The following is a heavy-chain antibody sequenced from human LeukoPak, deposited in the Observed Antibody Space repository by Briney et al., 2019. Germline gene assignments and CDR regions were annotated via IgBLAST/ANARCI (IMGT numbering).Heavy chain of an antibody. Sequence: GRSLRLSCAASGFTFSSYAMHWVRQAPGKGLEWVAVISYDGSNKYYADSVKGRFTISRDNSKNTLYLQMNSLRAEDTAVYYCARDHGREYYDFWSGYYNYYYMDVWGKGTTVTVSS. D-gene: IGHD3-3*01. CDR1: GFTFSSYA. CDR3: ARDHGREYYDFWSGYYNYYYMDV. CDR2: ISYDGSNK. J-gene: IGHJ6*03. V-gene: IGHV3-30-3*01.